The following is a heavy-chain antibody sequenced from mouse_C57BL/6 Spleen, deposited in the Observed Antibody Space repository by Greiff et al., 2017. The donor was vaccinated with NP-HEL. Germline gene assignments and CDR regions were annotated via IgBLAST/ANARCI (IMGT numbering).Heavy chain of an antibody. CDR3: ARKGVYDGYLYYAMDY. CDR1: GYTFTDYN. CDR2: INPNNGGT. J-gene: IGHJ4*01. D-gene: IGHD2-3*01. V-gene: IGHV1-18*01. Sequence: EVMLVESGPELVKPGASVKIPCKASGYTFTDYNMDWVKQSHGKSLEWIGDINPNNGGTIYNQKFKGKATLTVDKSSSTAYMELRSLTSEDTAVYYCARKGVYDGYLYYAMDYWGQGTSVTVSS.